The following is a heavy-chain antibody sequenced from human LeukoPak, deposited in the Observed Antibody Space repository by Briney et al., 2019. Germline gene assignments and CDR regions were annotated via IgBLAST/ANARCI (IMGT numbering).Heavy chain of an antibody. V-gene: IGHV3-74*01. J-gene: IGHJ4*02. D-gene: IGHD1-26*01. CDR3: ARGPDHGGSYYHD. CDR1: GFTFSRSW. Sequence: PGGSLRLSCSASGFTFSRSWMYWVGQAPGKGLVWFSRLNSDGSTTEYAESVKGRFTISRDNAKNTLFLQLSSLRAEDTAIYYCARGPDHGGSYYHDWGQGTLVTVSS. CDR2: LNSDGSTT.